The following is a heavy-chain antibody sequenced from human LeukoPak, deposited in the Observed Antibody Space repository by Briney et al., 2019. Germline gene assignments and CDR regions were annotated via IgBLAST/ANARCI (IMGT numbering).Heavy chain of an antibody. Sequence: SETLSLTCTVSGDSISSYYWNWIRQPAGKGLEWIGRIYTSGSTNYNPSLKSRVTISVDTSKNQFSLKLSSVTAADTAVYYCASPGIVAAGTDRGFDYWGQGTLVTVSS. CDR1: GDSISSYY. CDR2: IYTSGST. D-gene: IGHD6-13*01. J-gene: IGHJ4*02. V-gene: IGHV4-4*07. CDR3: ASPGIVAAGTDRGFDY.